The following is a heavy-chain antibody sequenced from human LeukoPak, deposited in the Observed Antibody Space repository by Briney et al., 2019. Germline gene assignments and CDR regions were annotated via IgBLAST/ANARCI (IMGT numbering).Heavy chain of an antibody. Sequence: SETLSLTCTVSGGSISNKYWSWIRQPPGKGLEWIGYIYYSGSTNYNPSLKSRVTISVDTSKNQFSLKLSSVTAADTAVYYCARALLYGSGSHFDYWGQGTLVTVSS. CDR1: GGSISNKY. J-gene: IGHJ4*02. V-gene: IGHV4-59*01. CDR3: ARALLYGSGSHFDY. CDR2: IYYSGST. D-gene: IGHD3-10*01.